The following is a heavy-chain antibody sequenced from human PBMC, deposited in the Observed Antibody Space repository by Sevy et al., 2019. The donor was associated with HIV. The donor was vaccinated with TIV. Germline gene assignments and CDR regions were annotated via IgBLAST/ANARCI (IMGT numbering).Heavy chain of an antibody. CDR3: ARRYFDI. CDR2: IKQDGSQI. V-gene: IGHV3-7*01. J-gene: IGHJ2*01. Sequence: GESLRLSCAASGFTFSDYWMQWVRQAPGKGLEWVANIKQDGSQIYYVDSVKGRFTISRDNAKNSLYLQMNSLRPEDTAIYFCARRYFDIWGRGILVTVSS. CDR1: GFTFSDYW.